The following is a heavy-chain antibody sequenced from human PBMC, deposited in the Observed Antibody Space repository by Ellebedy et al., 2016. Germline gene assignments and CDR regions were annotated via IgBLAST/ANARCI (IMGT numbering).Heavy chain of an antibody. CDR2: INSDGSST. CDR1: GFTFSSYW. D-gene: IGHD6-13*01. Sequence: GGSLRLSCAASGFTFSSYWMHWVRQAPGKGLVWVSRINSDGSSTSYADSVKGRFTISRDNAKNTLYLQMKSLRAEDTAVYYCARVPGSSWYGRGYLGDYYYGMDVWGQGTTVTVSS. V-gene: IGHV3-74*01. J-gene: IGHJ6*02. CDR3: ARVPGSSWYGRGYLGDYYYGMDV.